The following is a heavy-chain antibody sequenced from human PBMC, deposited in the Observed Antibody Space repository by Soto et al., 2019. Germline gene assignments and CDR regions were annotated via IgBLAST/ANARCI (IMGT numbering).Heavy chain of an antibody. V-gene: IGHV3-48*02. CDR3: ARPEYSSSSYGMDV. CDR1: GFTFSSYS. CDR2: ISSISMTI. D-gene: IGHD6-6*01. J-gene: IGHJ6*02. Sequence: EVQLVESGGGLVQPGGSLRLSCAASGFTFSSYSMNWVRQAPGKGLEWVSYISSISMTIYYADSVKGRFTISRDNAKNSLYLQMNSLRDEDTAVYYCARPEYSSSSYGMDVWGQGTTVTVSS.